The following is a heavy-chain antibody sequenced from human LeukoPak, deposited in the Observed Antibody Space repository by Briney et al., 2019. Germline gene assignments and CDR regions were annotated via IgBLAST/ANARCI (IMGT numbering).Heavy chain of an antibody. CDR1: GFTFSSYA. J-gene: IGHJ6*02. Sequence: PGGSLRLSCAASGFTFSSYAMSWVRQAPGKELEWVSAISGSGGSTYYADSVKGRFTISRDNSKNTLYLQMNSLRAEDTAVYYCAKVRQYYYGSGSYTLDVWGQGTTVTVSS. CDR2: ISGSGGST. V-gene: IGHV3-23*01. D-gene: IGHD3-10*01. CDR3: AKVRQYYYGSGSYTLDV.